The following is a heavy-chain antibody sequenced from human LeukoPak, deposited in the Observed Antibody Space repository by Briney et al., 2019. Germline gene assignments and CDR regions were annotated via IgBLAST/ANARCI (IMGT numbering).Heavy chain of an antibody. J-gene: IGHJ6*03. CDR1: GYTFTGYY. D-gene: IGHD3-9*01. CDR3: ARGRLRYFDWLSDYYMDV. Sequence: ASVKVSCKASGYTFTGYYMHWVRQAPGQGLEWMGWINPNSGGTNYAQKFQGRVTITADESTSTAYMELSSLRSEDTAVYYCARGRLRYFDWLSDYYMDVWGKGTTVTISS. V-gene: IGHV1-2*02. CDR2: INPNSGGT.